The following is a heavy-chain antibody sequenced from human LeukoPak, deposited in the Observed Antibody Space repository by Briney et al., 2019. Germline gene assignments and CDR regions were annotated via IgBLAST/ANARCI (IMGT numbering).Heavy chain of an antibody. CDR3: AKDFYGSGSYEVYYYYMDV. CDR1: GLTFSSYA. Sequence: PGGSLRRSCAASGLTFSSYAMSWVRQAPGKGLEWVSAISGSGGSTYYADSVKGRFTISRDNSKNTLYLQMNSLRAEDTAVYYCAKDFYGSGSYEVYYYYMDVWGKGTTVTVSS. J-gene: IGHJ6*03. V-gene: IGHV3-23*01. D-gene: IGHD3-10*01. CDR2: ISGSGGST.